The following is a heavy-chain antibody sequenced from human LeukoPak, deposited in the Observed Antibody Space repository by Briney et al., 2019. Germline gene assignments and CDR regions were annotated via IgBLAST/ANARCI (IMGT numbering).Heavy chain of an antibody. CDR3: AREGTVTTYFDY. J-gene: IGHJ4*02. CDR2: IYHSGST. D-gene: IGHD4-17*01. Sequence: PSETLSLTCAVSGGSISSGGYSWSWIRQPPGKGLEWIGYIYHSGSTCYNPSLKSRVTISVDRSKNQFSLKLSSVTAADTAVYYCAREGTVTTYFDYWGQGTLVTVSS. V-gene: IGHV4-30-2*01. CDR1: GGSISSGGYS.